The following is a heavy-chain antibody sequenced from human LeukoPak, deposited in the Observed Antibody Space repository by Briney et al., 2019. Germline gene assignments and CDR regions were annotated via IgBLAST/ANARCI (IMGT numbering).Heavy chain of an antibody. Sequence: ASVKVSCKASGGTFSSYAISWVRQAPGQGLEWMGWISAYNGNTNYAQKLQGRVTMTTDTSTSTAYMELRSLRSDDTAVYYCARDELGDAFDIWGQGTMVTVSS. V-gene: IGHV1-18*01. CDR3: ARDELGDAFDI. D-gene: IGHD7-27*01. CDR2: ISAYNGNT. CDR1: GGTFSSYA. J-gene: IGHJ3*02.